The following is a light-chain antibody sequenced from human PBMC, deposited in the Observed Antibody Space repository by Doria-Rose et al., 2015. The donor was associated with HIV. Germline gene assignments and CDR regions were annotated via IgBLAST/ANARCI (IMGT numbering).Light chain of an antibody. CDR1: QSFSSTY. CDR3: HQYGTSWT. V-gene: IGKV3-20*01. Sequence: TQSPGTLPLSPGERATLSCRASQSFSSTYLAWYQQKPGQVPSLLIYDGSTRATGIPDRFSASGPGTDFTLTINRLEPEDFALYYCHQYGTSWTFGQGTKVEI. J-gene: IGKJ1*01. CDR2: DGS.